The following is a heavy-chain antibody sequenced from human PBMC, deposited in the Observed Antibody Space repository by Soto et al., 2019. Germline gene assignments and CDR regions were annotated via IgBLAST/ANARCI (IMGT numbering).Heavy chain of an antibody. D-gene: IGHD6-19*01. CDR3: AREDRGIAVAGAKYNWFDP. Sequence: SETLSLTCTVSGGSVSSGSYYWSWIRQPPEKRMEWIGYIYYSGSTNYNPSLKSRVTVSVDTSKNQFSLKLSSVTAADTAVYYCAREDRGIAVAGAKYNWFDPWGQGTLVTVSS. J-gene: IGHJ5*02. V-gene: IGHV4-61*01. CDR1: GGSVSSGSYY. CDR2: IYYSGST.